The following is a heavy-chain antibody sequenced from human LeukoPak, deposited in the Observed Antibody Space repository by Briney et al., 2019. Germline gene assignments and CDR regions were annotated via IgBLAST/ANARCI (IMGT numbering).Heavy chain of an antibody. CDR3: ARALGYCSGGSCTRGYNWFDP. D-gene: IGHD2-15*01. CDR1: GGSISSSSYY. J-gene: IGHJ5*02. CDR2: IYYSGST. V-gene: IGHV4-39*01. Sequence: SETLSLTCTVSGGSISSSSYYWGWIRQPPGKGLEWIGSIYYSGSTYYNPSLKSRVTISVDTSKNQFSLKLSFVTTADTAVYYCARALGYCSGGSCTRGYNWFDPWGQGTLVTVPS.